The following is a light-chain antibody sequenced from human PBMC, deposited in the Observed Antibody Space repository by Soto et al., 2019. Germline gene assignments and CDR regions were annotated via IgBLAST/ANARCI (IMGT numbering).Light chain of an antibody. CDR3: QSYVSSLSPYV. J-gene: IGLJ1*01. Sequence: QSVLTQPPSVSGAPGQRVTISCTGSSSNIGAGFDVHWYQQLPRTAPKLLIYSNNNRTSGVPDRFSVSRSATSASLAITGLPAADAADYNCQSYVSSLSPYVFGSGTKLTVL. CDR1: SSNIGAGFD. CDR2: SNN. V-gene: IGLV1-40*01.